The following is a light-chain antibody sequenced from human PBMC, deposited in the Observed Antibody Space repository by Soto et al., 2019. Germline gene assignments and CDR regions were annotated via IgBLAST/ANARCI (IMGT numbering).Light chain of an antibody. CDR3: LLSYSGARHVV. J-gene: IGLJ2*01. CDR2: DTR. V-gene: IGLV7-46*01. CDR1: TGAVTSGHY. Sequence: QAVVTQEPSLTVSPGGTVTLTCGSSTGAVTSGHYPYWFQQKPGQAPRTLIYDTRNKHSWTPARFSGSLLGGKAALTLSGAQPEDEAEYYCLLSYSGARHVVFGGGTQLT.